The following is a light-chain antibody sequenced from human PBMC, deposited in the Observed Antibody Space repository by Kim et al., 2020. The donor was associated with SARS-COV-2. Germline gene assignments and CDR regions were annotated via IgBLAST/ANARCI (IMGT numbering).Light chain of an antibody. J-gene: IGKJ1*01. CDR2: GAS. CDR3: QHPGT. V-gene: IGKV3-15*01. CDR1: QSVSSH. Sequence: ATLSVSPGERATLSCSASQSVSSHLAWYQQKPGQPPRLLIYGASTRATGIPARFSGSGSGTEFTLTISSLQSEDFAVYYCQHPGTFGQGTKVDIK.